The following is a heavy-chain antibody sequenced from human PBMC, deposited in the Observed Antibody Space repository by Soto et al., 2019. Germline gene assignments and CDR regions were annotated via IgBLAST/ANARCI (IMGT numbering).Heavy chain of an antibody. Sequence: ASVKVSCTASGYTFTSYGISRVGHAPVQGLESMGWISAYNGNTNYAQKLQGRVTMTTDTSTSTAYMELRSLRSDDTAVYYCARKGLRFLKWYGWFDPWGQGTLVTVSS. D-gene: IGHD3-3*01. J-gene: IGHJ5*02. CDR3: ARKGLRFLKWYGWFDP. CDR2: ISAYNGNT. V-gene: IGHV1-18*01. CDR1: GYTFTSYG.